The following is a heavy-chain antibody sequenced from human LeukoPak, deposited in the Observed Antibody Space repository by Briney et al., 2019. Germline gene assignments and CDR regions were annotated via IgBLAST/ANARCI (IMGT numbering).Heavy chain of an antibody. CDR1: GFTPVHYW. Sequence: GGSLRLSCTLSGFTPVHYWMTWVRQAPGKGLVWVAQINNDGSSTMYADSVKGRFTISRDNAKNTLYLQMNSLRAEDTAVYYCSDFDYWGQGTLVTVSS. V-gene: IGHV3-74*03. CDR2: INNDGSST. J-gene: IGHJ4*02. CDR3: SDFDY.